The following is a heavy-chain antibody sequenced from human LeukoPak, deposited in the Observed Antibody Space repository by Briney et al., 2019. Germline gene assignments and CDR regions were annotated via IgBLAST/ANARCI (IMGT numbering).Heavy chain of an antibody. CDR3: ARDLLGYNYYYMDV. D-gene: IGHD3-16*02. CDR2: ISGSGGIT. CDR1: GFTFTNYA. Sequence: PGGSLRLSCAASGFTFTNYAMTWVRQAPGKGLEWVSSISGSGGITYYADSVKGRFTISRHNAKNSLYLQMNSLRAEDTAVYYCARDLLGYNYYYMDVWGKGTTVTVSS. J-gene: IGHJ6*03. V-gene: IGHV3-21*01.